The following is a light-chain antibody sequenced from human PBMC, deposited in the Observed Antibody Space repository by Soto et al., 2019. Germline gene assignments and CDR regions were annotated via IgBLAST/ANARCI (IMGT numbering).Light chain of an antibody. J-gene: IGKJ4*01. CDR2: GAS. CDR1: QSVSSSY. Sequence: EIVLTQSPGTLSLSPGERATLSCRASQSVSSSYLAWYQQKPGQAPMLLIYGASSRSTGIPDRFSGSGAGTDFTLTISRLEPEDVAMYYCQQYGSSSPLTFGGGTTVEIK. CDR3: QQYGSSSPLT. V-gene: IGKV3-20*01.